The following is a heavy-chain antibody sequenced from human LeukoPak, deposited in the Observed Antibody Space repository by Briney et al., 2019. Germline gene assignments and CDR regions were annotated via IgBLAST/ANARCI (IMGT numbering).Heavy chain of an antibody. CDR2: FDPEDGET. J-gene: IGHJ5*02. D-gene: IGHD5-24*01. V-gene: IGHV1-24*01. CDR1: GYTFTSYY. CDR3: ATDSWPSRSGFAP. Sequence: ASVKVSCKASGYTFTSYYMHWVRQAPGKGREWMGGFDPEDGETIYAQKFQGRVTMTEDTSTDTAYMELSSLRSADTAVYYCATDSWPSRSGFAPWGQGTLVTVSS.